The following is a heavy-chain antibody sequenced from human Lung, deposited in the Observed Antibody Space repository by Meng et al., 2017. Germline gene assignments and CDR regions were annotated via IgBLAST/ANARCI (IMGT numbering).Heavy chain of an antibody. CDR3: ARDEDISAAGKLFGDY. J-gene: IGHJ4*02. V-gene: IGHV1-2*06. CDR2: INPKSGDT. D-gene: IGHD6-25*01. CDR1: GYNFPDYN. Sequence: QMGQYGAWGKKPGASGEVSCKPAGYNFPDYNIHWVRRAPGQGLEWMGRINPKSGDTHYAQKFQARVTMTGDTSISTAYMELSGLRSDDTAMYYCARDEDISAAGKLFGDYWGQGTLVTVSS.